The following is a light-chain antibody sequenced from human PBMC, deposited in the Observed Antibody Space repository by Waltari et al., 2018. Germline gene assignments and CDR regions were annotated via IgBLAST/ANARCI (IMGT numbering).Light chain of an antibody. V-gene: IGKV2-30*02. Sequence: DVVMTQSPLSLSVTLGQPACISCKSSPSLVHSDGNTYLNWFHQRPGQSPRRLIYKLSKRDFGGPDRVSGSGSGTDCTLEISRVEAEDVGVYYCMQATHWPALTFGGGTKVEIK. J-gene: IGKJ4*01. CDR2: KLS. CDR3: MQATHWPALT. CDR1: PSLVHSDGNTY.